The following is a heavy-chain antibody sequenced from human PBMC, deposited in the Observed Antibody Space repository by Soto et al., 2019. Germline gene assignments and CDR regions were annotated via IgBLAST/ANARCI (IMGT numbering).Heavy chain of an antibody. D-gene: IGHD3-10*01. J-gene: IGHJ5*02. V-gene: IGHV4-59*13. Sequence: QVQLQESGPGLVKPSETLSLTCTVSGDSITSYYWSWIRQPPGKGLEWVGYISYTGSTIYNPSLESRATISLDTSKNQVSLSLNSVTVADTAVYYWASVGELPVWVEPWGRGTLVTVSS. CDR3: ASVGELPVWVEP. CDR2: ISYTGST. CDR1: GDSITSYY.